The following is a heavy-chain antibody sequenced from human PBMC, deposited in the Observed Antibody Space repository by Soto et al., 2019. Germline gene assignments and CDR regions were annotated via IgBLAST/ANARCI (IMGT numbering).Heavy chain of an antibody. CDR1: GYTFTGYY. J-gene: IGHJ5*02. CDR3: ARSDDSTSYPLDL. CDR2: MNPRSGGS. V-gene: IGHV1-2*02. D-gene: IGHD4-4*01. Sequence: ASVKVSCKASGYTFTGYYVHWLRQAPGQGLEWMGWMNPRSGGSKYAQAFQDRVTMTRDASISTAYMEMTSLRHGDTAVYFCARSDDSTSYPLDLWGPGTLVTVSS.